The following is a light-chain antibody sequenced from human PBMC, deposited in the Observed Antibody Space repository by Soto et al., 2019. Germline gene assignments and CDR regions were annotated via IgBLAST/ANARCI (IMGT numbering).Light chain of an antibody. CDR2: DAS. CDR1: QSVSSY. V-gene: IGKV3-11*01. CDR3: QQRSNWPPLT. Sequence: EIVLTQTPATLSLSPGERATLSCRASQSVSSYLAWYQQKPGQAPRLLIYDASNRATGIPARFSGSGSGTDFPLTISSLETEDFAVYYCQQRSNWPPLTFGGGTKVEIK. J-gene: IGKJ4*01.